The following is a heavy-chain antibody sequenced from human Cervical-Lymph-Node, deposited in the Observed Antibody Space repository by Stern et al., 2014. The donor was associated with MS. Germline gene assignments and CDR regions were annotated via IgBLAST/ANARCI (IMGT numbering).Heavy chain of an antibody. CDR3: ARVIGVIRGYYGMDV. Sequence: VHLVESGGTLVKPGGSLRLSCAASGFTFSDYYMSWIRQAPGKGLEWVSYISRTDSTRYYADSVKGRFTISRDNAANSVFLQINSLRAEDTAVYYCARVIGVIRGYYGMDVWGRGTTVTVSS. CDR2: ISRTDSTR. D-gene: IGHD2-21*01. J-gene: IGHJ6*02. V-gene: IGHV3-11*01. CDR1: GFTFSDYY.